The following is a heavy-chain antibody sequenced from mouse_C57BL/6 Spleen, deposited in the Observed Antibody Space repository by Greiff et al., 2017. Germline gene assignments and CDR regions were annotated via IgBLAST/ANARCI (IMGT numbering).Heavy chain of an antibody. J-gene: IGHJ4*01. CDR2: IDPENGDT. Sequence: VQLKQSGAELVRPGASVKLSCTASGFNIKDDYMHWVKQRPEQGLEWIGWIDPENGDTEYASKFQGKATITADTSSNTAYLQLSSLTSEDTAVYYCTTLRFSYGDYAMDYWGQGTSVTVSS. CDR3: TTLRFSYGDYAMDY. V-gene: IGHV14-4*01. D-gene: IGHD1-1*01. CDR1: GFNIKDDY.